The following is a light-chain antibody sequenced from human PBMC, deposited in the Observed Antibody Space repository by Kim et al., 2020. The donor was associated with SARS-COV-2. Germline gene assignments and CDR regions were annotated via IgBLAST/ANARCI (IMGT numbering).Light chain of an antibody. J-gene: IGKJ1*01. Sequence: SPWERATLSCRASQTINDRLVWYQQKPGQAHRLLIYDATTRATGVPARFIGSGSETDFTLTISSLQSEDFAVYYCQQSNDWPPLTFGQGTKVDIK. CDR3: QQSNDWPPLT. CDR2: DAT. CDR1: QTINDR. V-gene: IGKV3-15*01.